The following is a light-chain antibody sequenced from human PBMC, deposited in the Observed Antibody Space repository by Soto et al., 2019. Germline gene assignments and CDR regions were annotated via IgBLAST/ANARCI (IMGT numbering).Light chain of an antibody. J-gene: IGLJ7*01. V-gene: IGLV4-60*02. CDR1: SGHSSYI. CDR2: LEGSGSY. CDR3: ATWDSNTRV. Sequence: QSVLTQSSSASASLGSSVKLTCTLSSGHSSYIIAWHQQQPGKAPRYLMKLEGSGSYNKGSGVPDRFSGSSSGADRYLTISNLHFEDEADYYCATWDSNTRVFGGGTQLTVL.